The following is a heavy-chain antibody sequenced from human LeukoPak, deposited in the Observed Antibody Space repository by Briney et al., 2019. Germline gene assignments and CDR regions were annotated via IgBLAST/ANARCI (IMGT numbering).Heavy chain of an antibody. CDR3: ASDYGGTYYFDY. CDR2: ISSSSSYI. V-gene: IGHV3-21*01. Sequence: PGGSLRLSCAASGFTFSSYSMNWVRQAPGKGLEWVSSISSSSSYIYYADSVKGRFTVSRDNAKNSLYLQMNSLRAEDTAVYYCASDYGGTYYFDYWGQGTLVTVSS. D-gene: IGHD4-23*01. CDR1: GFTFSSYS. J-gene: IGHJ4*02.